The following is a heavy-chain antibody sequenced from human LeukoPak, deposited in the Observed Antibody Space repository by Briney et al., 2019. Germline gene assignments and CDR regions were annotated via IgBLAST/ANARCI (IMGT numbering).Heavy chain of an antibody. CDR2: ISSSSSYI. D-gene: IGHD3-22*01. J-gene: IGHJ4*02. V-gene: IGHV3-21*01. CDR1: GFTFSSYS. Sequence: GGSLRISCAASGFTFSSYSMNWVRQAPGKGLEWVSSISSSSSYIYYADSVKGRFTISRDNAKNSLYLQMNSLRAEDTAVYYCARAGYYYDNYYFDYWGQGTLVTVSS. CDR3: ARAGYYYDNYYFDY.